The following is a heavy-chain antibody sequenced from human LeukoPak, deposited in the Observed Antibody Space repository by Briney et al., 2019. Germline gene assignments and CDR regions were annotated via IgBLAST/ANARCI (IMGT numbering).Heavy chain of an antibody. J-gene: IGHJ4*02. CDR3: ATPHGHLGYCSGGSCYLQLDY. D-gene: IGHD2-15*01. CDR1: GYTFTSYD. Sequence: ASVKVSCKASGYTFTSYDINWVRQATGQGLEWMGWMNPNSGNTGYAQKFQGRVTMTRNTSISTAYMELSSLRSEDTAVYYCATPHGHLGYCSGGSCYLQLDYWGQGTLVTVSS. V-gene: IGHV1-8*01. CDR2: MNPNSGNT.